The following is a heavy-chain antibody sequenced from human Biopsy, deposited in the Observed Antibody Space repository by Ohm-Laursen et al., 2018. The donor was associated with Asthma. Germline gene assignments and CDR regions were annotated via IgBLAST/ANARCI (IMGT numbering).Heavy chain of an antibody. Sequence: GASVKVSCKASGGTFSRYAISWVRQAPGQGLEWMGGIIPIFGTSNYAQKFQGRVTFTADESTSSAYMELSSLTIEDTAVYYCARAVTILQEWSGGMDVWGQGTLVTVSS. CDR3: ARAVTILQEWSGGMDV. J-gene: IGHJ4*02. D-gene: IGHD3-3*01. CDR1: GGTFSRYA. CDR2: IIPIFGTS. V-gene: IGHV1-69*13.